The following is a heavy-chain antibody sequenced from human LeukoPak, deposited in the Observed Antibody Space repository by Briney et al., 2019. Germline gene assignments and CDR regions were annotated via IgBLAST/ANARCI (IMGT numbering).Heavy chain of an antibody. J-gene: IGHJ1*01. V-gene: IGHV4-4*07. Sequence: PSETLSLTCTDPGGSTSSYYWSSLRQPAGKRLEWIGRIYTSGSTNYNHSLKSRVTMSVDTSKNQFSLKLSSVTAADTAVYYCARNDYGDYGGPAEYFQHWGQGTLVTVSS. CDR3: ARNDYGDYGGPAEYFQH. D-gene: IGHD4-17*01. CDR1: GGSTSSYY. CDR2: IYTSGST.